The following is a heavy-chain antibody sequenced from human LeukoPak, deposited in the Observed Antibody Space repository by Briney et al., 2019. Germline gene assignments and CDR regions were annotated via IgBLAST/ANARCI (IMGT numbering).Heavy chain of an antibody. J-gene: IGHJ6*03. Sequence: ASVKVSCKASGGTFSSYAIRWVRQAPGQGLGRMGGIIPIFGTANYAQQSQGRVTIIPDESTSTAYMELSSLRSEDTAVYYCAMERGGNFLDYYYYYMDGWGKGATVTVSS. D-gene: IGHD4-23*01. CDR1: GGTFSSYA. CDR3: AMERGGNFLDYYYYYMDG. V-gene: IGHV1-69*13. CDR2: IIPIFGTA.